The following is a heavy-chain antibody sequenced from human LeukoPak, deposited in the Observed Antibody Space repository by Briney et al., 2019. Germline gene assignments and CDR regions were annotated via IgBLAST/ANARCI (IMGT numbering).Heavy chain of an antibody. D-gene: IGHD3-9*01. CDR3: ARLGPNYDILTGYPMKHYYYYGMDV. V-gene: IGHV4-34*01. J-gene: IGHJ6*02. CDR1: GGSFSGYY. Sequence: SETLSLTCAVYGGSFSGYYWSWIRQPPGKGLERIGEINHSGSTNYNPSLKSRVTISVDTSKNQFSLKLSSVTAADTAVYYCARLGPNYDILTGYPMKHYYYYGMDVWGQGTTVTVSS. CDR2: INHSGST.